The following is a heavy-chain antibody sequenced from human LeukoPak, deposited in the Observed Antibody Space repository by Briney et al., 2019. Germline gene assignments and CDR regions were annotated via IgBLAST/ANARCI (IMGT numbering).Heavy chain of an antibody. V-gene: IGHV3-30*18. J-gene: IGHJ4*02. CDR1: GFTFSKYG. CDR3: ADDESYGGFDY. D-gene: IGHD4-23*01. Sequence: GGSLRLSCAVSGFTFSKYGMHWVRQAPGKGLEWVAAISHDGSNEYYVDSVKGRFSISRDNSKNTLYLQMNSLRAEDTAVYYCADDESYGGFDYWGQGTLVTVSS. CDR2: ISHDGSNE.